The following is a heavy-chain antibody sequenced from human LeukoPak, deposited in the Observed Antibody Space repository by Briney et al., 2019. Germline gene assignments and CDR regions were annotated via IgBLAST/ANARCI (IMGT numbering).Heavy chain of an antibody. CDR2: INHSGST. Sequence: SETLSLTCAVYGGSFSGYYWSWIRQPPGKGLEWIGEINHSGSTNYNPSLKSRVTISVDTSKNQFSLKLSSVTAADTAVYHCARTRTYYDILTGKPIGYFDYWGQGTLVTVSS. D-gene: IGHD3-9*01. V-gene: IGHV4-34*01. CDR1: GGSFSGYY. J-gene: IGHJ4*02. CDR3: ARTRTYYDILTGKPIGYFDY.